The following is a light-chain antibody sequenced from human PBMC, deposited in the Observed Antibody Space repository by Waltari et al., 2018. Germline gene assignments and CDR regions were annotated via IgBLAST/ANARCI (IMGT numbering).Light chain of an antibody. V-gene: IGLV2-14*01. CDR1: SSDLGAYNY. CDR3: SSYTSSSTVV. Sequence: QSALTQPASVSGSPGQSITLSCTATSSDLGAYNYASWYQHHPGKAPKLMIYEVTNRPSGVSNRFSGSKSGNTASLTISGLQAEDEADYYCSSYTSSSTVVFGGGTKLTV. CDR2: EVT. J-gene: IGLJ2*01.